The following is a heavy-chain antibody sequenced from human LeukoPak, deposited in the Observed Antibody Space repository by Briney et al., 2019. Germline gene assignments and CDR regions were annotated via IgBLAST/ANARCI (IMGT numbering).Heavy chain of an antibody. CDR1: GGTFSSYA. CDR2: IIPIFGTA. J-gene: IGHJ6*03. D-gene: IGHD3-3*01. Sequence: ASVKVSCKASGGTFSSYAISWVRQAPGQGLEWMGGIIPIFGTANYAQKFQGRVTITTDESTSTAYMELSSLRSEDTAVYYCAMGSGYYLYYYYYMDVWGKGTTVTVSS. V-gene: IGHV1-69*05. CDR3: AMGSGYYLYYYYYMDV.